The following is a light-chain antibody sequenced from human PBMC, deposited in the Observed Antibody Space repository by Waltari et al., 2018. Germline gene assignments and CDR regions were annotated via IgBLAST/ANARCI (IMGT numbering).Light chain of an antibody. CDR3: ATWDDSLSGEV. V-gene: IGLV2-14*03. J-gene: IGLJ3*02. CDR1: SRDIGSYNY. CDR2: DVI. Sequence: QSALTQPASVSGSPGQSIPISCPAASRDIGSYNYVSWYQHHPGKAPRVIIFDVIERPSGVSDRFSGSKSDNTASLAISGLRSEDEADYYCATWDDSLSGEVFGGGTKLTVL.